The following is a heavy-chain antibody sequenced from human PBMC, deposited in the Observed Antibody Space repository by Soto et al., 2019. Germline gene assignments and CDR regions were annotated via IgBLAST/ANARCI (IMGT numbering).Heavy chain of an antibody. J-gene: IGHJ5*02. D-gene: IGHD2-2*01. CDR2: IYYSGST. CDR3: ARARSDIVVVPAANSWFDP. V-gene: IGHV4-59*01. CDR1: GGSISSYY. Sequence: QVQLQESGPGLVKPSETLSLTCTVSGGSISSYYWSWIRQPPGKGLEWIGYIYYSGSTNYTPSLQGRVTISVDKAKNKFSLKLSYVTAADTAVYYCARARSDIVVVPAANSWFDPWGQGTLVTVSS.